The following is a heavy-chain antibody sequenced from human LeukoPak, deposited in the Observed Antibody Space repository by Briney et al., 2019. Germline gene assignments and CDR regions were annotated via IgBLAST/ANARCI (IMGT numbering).Heavy chain of an antibody. V-gene: IGHV3-30*18. Sequence: GGSLRLSCAASGFTFSSYGMHWVRQAPGKGLEWVAVISYDGSNKYYADSVKGRFTISRDNSKNTLYLQMNSLRAEDTAVYYCAKTPRSYYYDSSGYEYFDYWGQGTLVTVSS. CDR2: ISYDGSNK. J-gene: IGHJ4*02. CDR3: AKTPRSYYYDSSGYEYFDY. D-gene: IGHD3-22*01. CDR1: GFTFSSYG.